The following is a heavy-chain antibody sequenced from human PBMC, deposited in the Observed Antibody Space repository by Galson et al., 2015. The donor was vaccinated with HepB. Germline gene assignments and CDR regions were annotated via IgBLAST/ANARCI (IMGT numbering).Heavy chain of an antibody. CDR2: VNSDASKI. Sequence: LSTADAAAKCTFGGPRLRDGGQAPLEPVVWVSRVNSDASKIKHADSVQGRFTFSRDNAKNTLYLQMNSLRVEDTAVYYCARASTVVTPFHAFDVWGQGTMVTVAS. J-gene: IGHJ3*01. CDR3: ARASTVVTPFHAFDV. V-gene: IGHV3-74*01. CDR1: KCTFGGPR. D-gene: IGHD4-23*01.